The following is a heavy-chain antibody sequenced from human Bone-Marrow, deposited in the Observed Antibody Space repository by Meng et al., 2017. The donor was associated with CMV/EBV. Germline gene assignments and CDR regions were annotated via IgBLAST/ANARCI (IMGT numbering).Heavy chain of an antibody. V-gene: IGHV5-51*01. Sequence: GESLKISCQGSGYSFTNYWIVWVRQMPEKGLECMGIIYPGDSETRYSPSFQGQVTISADKSISTAYLQWSSKKASDTAMYYCARGTAAIRRLFDYWGQGTQVTVSS. CDR3: ARGTAAIRRLFDY. D-gene: IGHD2-2*02. CDR1: GYSFTNYW. CDR2: IYPGDSET. J-gene: IGHJ4*02.